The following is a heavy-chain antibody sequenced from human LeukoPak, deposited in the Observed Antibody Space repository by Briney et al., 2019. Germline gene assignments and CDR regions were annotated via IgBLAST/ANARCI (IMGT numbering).Heavy chain of an antibody. D-gene: IGHD3-3*01. CDR2: IYHSGST. V-gene: IGHV4-38-2*01. Sequence: PSETLSLTCAVSGYSISSGYYWGWIRQPPGKGLECIGSIYHSGSTYYNPSLKSRVTISVDTSKNQFSLKLSSVTAADTAVYYCARQGFFGTNWFDPWGQGTLVTVSS. J-gene: IGHJ5*02. CDR1: GYSISSGYY. CDR3: ARQGFFGTNWFDP.